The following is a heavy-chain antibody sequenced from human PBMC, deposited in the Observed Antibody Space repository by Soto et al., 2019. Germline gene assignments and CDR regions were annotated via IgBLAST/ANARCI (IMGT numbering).Heavy chain of an antibody. CDR3: ARRYSSSWSLEYAFDI. J-gene: IGHJ3*02. CDR1: SGSISSSNW. CDR2: IYHSGST. D-gene: IGHD6-13*01. V-gene: IGHV4-4*02. Sequence: PSETLSLTCAVSSGSISSSNWWSWVRQPPGKGLEWIGEIYHSGSTNYNPSLKSRVTISVDKSKNQFSLKLSSVTAADTAVYYCARRYSSSWSLEYAFDIWGQGTMVTVSS.